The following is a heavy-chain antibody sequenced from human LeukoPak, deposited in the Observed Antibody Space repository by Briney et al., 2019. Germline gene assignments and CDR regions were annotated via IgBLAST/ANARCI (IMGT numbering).Heavy chain of an antibody. J-gene: IGHJ5*02. D-gene: IGHD6-19*01. CDR2: IYYSGST. CDR3: ARGSSSGWYGGWFDP. Sequence: SETLSLTCTVSGGSISSSSYYSGWSRQPPGKGLEWIGSIYYSGSTYYNPSLKSRVTISVDTSKNQFSLKLSSVTAADTAVYYCARGSSSGWYGGWFDPWGQGTLVTVSS. V-gene: IGHV4-39*01. CDR1: GGSISSSSYY.